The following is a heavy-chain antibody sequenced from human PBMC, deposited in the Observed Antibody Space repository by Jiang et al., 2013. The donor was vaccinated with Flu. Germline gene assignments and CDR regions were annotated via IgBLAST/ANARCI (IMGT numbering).Heavy chain of an antibody. CDR1: GGSFSGYY. CDR3: ARGGRGAYSAILTGYQPGFDY. Sequence: LLKPSETLSLTCAVSGGSFSGYYWSWIRQPPGKGLEWIGEINHSGSTNYNPSLKSRVTVSVDTSKNQISLRLNSVAAADTAIYYCARGGRGAYSAILTGYQPGFDYWGQGSLVTVSS. J-gene: IGHJ4*02. V-gene: IGHV4-34*01. CDR2: INHSGST. D-gene: IGHD3-9*01.